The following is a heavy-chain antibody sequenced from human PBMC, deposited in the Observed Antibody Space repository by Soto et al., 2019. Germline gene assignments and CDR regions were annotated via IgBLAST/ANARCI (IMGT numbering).Heavy chain of an antibody. CDR2: ISSSGGST. CDR1: GFTFCSYA. Sequence: PGGSLRLSCAASGFTFCSYAMNWVRQAPGKGLEWVSTISSSGGSTYYADSVKGRFTISRDKSRNSLYLQMNSLRAEDTAVYYCAKGDGSTWLDYWGQGTLVTVSS. V-gene: IGHV3-23*01. D-gene: IGHD6-13*01. J-gene: IGHJ4*02. CDR3: AKGDGSTWLDY.